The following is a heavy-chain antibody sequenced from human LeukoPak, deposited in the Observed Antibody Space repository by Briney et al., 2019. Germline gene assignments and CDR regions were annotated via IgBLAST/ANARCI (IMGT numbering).Heavy chain of an antibody. Sequence: PGGSLRLSCTASGFTFGDYGMSWVRQAPGKGLEWVSGINWNGGSTGYADSVKGRFTISRDNSKNTLYLQMNSLRAEDTAVYYCAKDSSADDSSGYSYYFDYWGQGTLVTVSS. D-gene: IGHD3-22*01. CDR1: GFTFGDYG. CDR3: AKDSSADDSSGYSYYFDY. CDR2: INWNGGST. J-gene: IGHJ4*02. V-gene: IGHV3-20*04.